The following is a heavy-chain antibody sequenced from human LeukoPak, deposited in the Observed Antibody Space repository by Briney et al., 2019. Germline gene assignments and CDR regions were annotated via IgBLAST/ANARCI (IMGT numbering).Heavy chain of an antibody. D-gene: IGHD3/OR15-3a*01. CDR1: GYSISSDFF. V-gene: IGHV4-38-2*01. Sequence: SETLTLTCAVSGYSISSDFFWGCIRPPPGKGLECIMNNYNSGVTNYNPSLKSRFTISVDTSKNKFSLQMSFVTAADTAVYYCARLRTGFYGHYWGQGTLVTVSS. CDR2: NYNSGVT. CDR3: ARLRTGFYGHY. J-gene: IGHJ4*02.